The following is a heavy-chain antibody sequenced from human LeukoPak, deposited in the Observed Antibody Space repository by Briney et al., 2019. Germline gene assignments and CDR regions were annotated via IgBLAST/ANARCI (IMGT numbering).Heavy chain of an antibody. Sequence: PGGSLRLSCAVSGFTVSSNYMSWVRQAPGKGLEWVATIKQDGSEKYYVDSVKGRFTISRDNAKNSLYLQMNSLRAEDTAVYYCARGGSDYWGQGTLVTVSS. CDR1: GFTVSSNY. J-gene: IGHJ4*02. CDR2: IKQDGSEK. V-gene: IGHV3-7*01. CDR3: ARGGSDY.